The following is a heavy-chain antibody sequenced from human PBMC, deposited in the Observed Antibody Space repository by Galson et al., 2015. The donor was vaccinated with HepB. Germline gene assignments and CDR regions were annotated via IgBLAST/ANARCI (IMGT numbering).Heavy chain of an antibody. D-gene: IGHD5-18*01. CDR1: GFSFSDSY. J-gene: IGHJ4*02. Sequence: LRLSCAASGFSFSDSYMTWIRQAPGKGLEWVSYISGTTSYTNYADSVKGRFTISRDNAKNSLYLQMNSLRAEDTAVYYCARDLQAAGYTYGSCFDYWGQGTLVTVSS. CDR2: ISGTTSYT. V-gene: IGHV3-11*06. CDR3: ARDLQAAGYTYGSCFDY.